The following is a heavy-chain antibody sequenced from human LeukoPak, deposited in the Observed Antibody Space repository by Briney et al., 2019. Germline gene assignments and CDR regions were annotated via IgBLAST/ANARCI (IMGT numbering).Heavy chain of an antibody. V-gene: IGHV3-23*01. D-gene: IGHD2-15*01. CDR1: GFTFSNYA. J-gene: IGHJ4*01. Sequence: PGGSLRLSCAASGFTFSNYAMSWVRQAPGKGLEWISTISGSGQTYYSESVKGRFTISRNNSKNTLYLQMSSLRAEDTAACYCAKGHRLCTRGNCNSQVGYWGHGTLVTVSS. CDR3: AKGHRLCTRGNCNSQVGY. CDR2: ISGSGQT.